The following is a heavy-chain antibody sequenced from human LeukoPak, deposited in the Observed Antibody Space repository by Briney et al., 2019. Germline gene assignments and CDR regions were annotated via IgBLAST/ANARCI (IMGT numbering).Heavy chain of an antibody. J-gene: IGHJ4*02. V-gene: IGHV3-23*01. CDR1: GFTFSSYA. CDR2: ISGSGGST. CDR3: AKDAGITMIVVVIKLFDY. D-gene: IGHD3-22*01. Sequence: GGSLRLSCAASGFTFSSYAMSWVRQAPGKGLEWVSAISGSGGSTYYADSVKGRFTISRDNSKNTLYLQMNSLRAEDTAVYYCAKDAGITMIVVVIKLFDYRGQGTLVTVSS.